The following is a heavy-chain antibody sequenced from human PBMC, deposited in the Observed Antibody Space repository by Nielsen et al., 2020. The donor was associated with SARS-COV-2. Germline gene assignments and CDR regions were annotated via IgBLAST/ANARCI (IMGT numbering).Heavy chain of an antibody. V-gene: IGHV1-2*02. Sequence: ASVKVSCKASGYTFTGYYMHWVRQAPGQGLEWMGWINPNSGGTNYAQKFQGRVTMTRDTSISTAYMELSRLRSDDTAVCYCATSYYDFWSGWSHDAFDIWGQGTMVTVSS. D-gene: IGHD3-3*01. CDR3: ATSYYDFWSGWSHDAFDI. CDR2: INPNSGGT. CDR1: GYTFTGYY. J-gene: IGHJ3*02.